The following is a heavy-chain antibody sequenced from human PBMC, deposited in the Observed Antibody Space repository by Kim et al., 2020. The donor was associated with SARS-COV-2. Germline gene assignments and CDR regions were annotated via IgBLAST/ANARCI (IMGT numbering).Heavy chain of an antibody. CDR3: TTDKLYNCHVFDI. Sequence: YAAAVKGRFTISRDDSKDTLYLQINSLKTEDTGVYYCTTDKLYNCHVFDIWDQGTMVTVSS. D-gene: IGHD1-1*01. J-gene: IGHJ3*02. V-gene: IGHV3-15*01.